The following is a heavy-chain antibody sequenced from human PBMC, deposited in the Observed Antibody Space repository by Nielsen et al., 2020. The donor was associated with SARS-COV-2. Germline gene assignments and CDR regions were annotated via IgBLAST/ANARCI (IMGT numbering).Heavy chain of an antibody. CDR1: GFTFSSYD. Sequence: GGSLRPSCAASGFTFSSYDMHWVRQATGKGLEWVSAIGTAGDTYYPGSVKGRFTISRENAKNSLYLQMNSLRAGDTAVYYCARSGYYDFWSGPRWYFDLWGRGTLVTVSS. J-gene: IGHJ2*01. V-gene: IGHV3-13*04. CDR2: IGTAGDT. D-gene: IGHD3-3*01. CDR3: ARSGYYDFWSGPRWYFDL.